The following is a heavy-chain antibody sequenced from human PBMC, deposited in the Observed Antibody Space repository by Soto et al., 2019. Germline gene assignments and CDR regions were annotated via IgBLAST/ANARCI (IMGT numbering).Heavy chain of an antibody. CDR1: GYTFTSYY. CDR3: ARAPYYYGHLGPFDY. CDR2: INHSGGST. D-gene: IGHD3-10*01. J-gene: IGHJ4*02. V-gene: IGHV1-46*03. Sequence: ASVKVSCKACGYTFTSYYMYWVRQAPGQGLEWMGIINHSGGSTSYAQKFQGRVTMTRDTSTSTVYMELSSLRSEDTAVYYSARAPYYYGHLGPFDYWGQGTLVTVSS.